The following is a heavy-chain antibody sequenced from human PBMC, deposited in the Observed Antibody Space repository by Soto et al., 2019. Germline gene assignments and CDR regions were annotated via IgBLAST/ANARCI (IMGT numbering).Heavy chain of an antibody. CDR1: VGSISSSNHY. CDR2: IHQSGST. V-gene: IGHV4-39*01. Sequence: QLQLQESGPGLVTPSETLSLTCTVSVGSISSSNHYWGWIRQPPGNGLEWIGSIHQSGSTYSNPSLKSRFTTSVDTAQNQFSLKLSSVTVADTAVYDCSRRKEGWFDPLGQGTLVTVSS. J-gene: IGHJ5*02. CDR3: SRRKEGWFDP.